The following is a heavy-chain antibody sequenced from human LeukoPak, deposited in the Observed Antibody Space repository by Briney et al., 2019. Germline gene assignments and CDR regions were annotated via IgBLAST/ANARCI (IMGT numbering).Heavy chain of an antibody. CDR1: GYSFTTFW. V-gene: IGHV5-51*01. D-gene: IGHD3-22*01. J-gene: IGHJ5*02. CDR3: ARHYYDSSSSSRWFDP. Sequence: GESLKISCKGSGYSFTTFWFGWVRQMPGKGLELMGIIYPGDSDTRYSPSFQGQVTISADKSISTAYLQWSSLKASDTAMYYCARHYYDSSSSSRWFDPWGQGTLVTVSS. CDR2: IYPGDSDT.